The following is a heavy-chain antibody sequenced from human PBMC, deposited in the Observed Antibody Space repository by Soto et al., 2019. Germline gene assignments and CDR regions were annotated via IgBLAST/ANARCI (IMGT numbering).Heavy chain of an antibody. D-gene: IGHD2-8*02. CDR1: GFTFHDHA. J-gene: IGHJ3*02. CDR2: ITWNGGSL. V-gene: IGHV3-9*01. CDR3: TRGYCTVGSCAFDI. Sequence: EELLVESGGALVQPGGSLRLSCVASGFTFHDHAMHWVRQVPGKGLEWVSFITWNGGSLAYAVSIKGRFTISRDNAKNSLYLQMNSLRAEDTAFYYCTRGYCTVGSCAFDIWGQGTVVTVSS.